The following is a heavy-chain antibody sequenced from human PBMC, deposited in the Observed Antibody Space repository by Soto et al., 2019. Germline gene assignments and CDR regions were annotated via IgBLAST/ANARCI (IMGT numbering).Heavy chain of an antibody. CDR1: GGSISSSSYY. J-gene: IGHJ3*02. CDR3: AKGGSGSYSNAFYI. V-gene: IGHV4-39*01. CDR2: IYYSGST. D-gene: IGHD3-10*01. Sequence: SETLSLTCTVSGGSISSSSYYWGWIRQPPGKGLEWIGSIYYSGSTYYNPSLKSRVTISVDTSKNQFSLKLSSVTAADTAVYYCAKGGSGSYSNAFYIWGQGTMVTVSS.